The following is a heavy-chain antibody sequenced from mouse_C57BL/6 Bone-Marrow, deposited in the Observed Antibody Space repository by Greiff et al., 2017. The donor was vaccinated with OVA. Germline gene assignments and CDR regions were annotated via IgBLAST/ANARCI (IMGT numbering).Heavy chain of an antibody. D-gene: IGHD1-1*01. CDR1: GYAFSSSW. V-gene: IGHV1-82*01. CDR2: IYPGDGDT. Sequence: QVQLKQSGPELVKPGASVKISCKASGYAFSSSWMNWVKQRPGKGLEWIGRIYPGDGDTNYNGKFKGKATLTADKSSSTAYMQLSSLTSEDSAVYFCARFTTVVATEVFDYWGQGTTPTVSS. CDR3: ARFTTVVATEVFDY. J-gene: IGHJ2*01.